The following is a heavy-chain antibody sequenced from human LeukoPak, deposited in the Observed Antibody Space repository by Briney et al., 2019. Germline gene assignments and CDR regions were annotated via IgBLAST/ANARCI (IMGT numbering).Heavy chain of an antibody. CDR1: GGSFSDYY. D-gene: IGHD6-13*01. CDR3: ASAGAKTSSWLVNY. J-gene: IGHJ4*02. Sequence: SETLSLTCAVYGGSFSDYYWSWIRQPPGKGLEWIGEINHSGSTNYNPSLKSRVTISVDTSKNQFSLKLSSVTAADTAVYYCASAGAKTSSWLVNYWGQGTLVTVSS. V-gene: IGHV4-34*01. CDR2: INHSGST.